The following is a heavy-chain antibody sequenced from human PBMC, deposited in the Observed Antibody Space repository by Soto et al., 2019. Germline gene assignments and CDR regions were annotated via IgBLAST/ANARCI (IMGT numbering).Heavy chain of an antibody. D-gene: IGHD2-21*02. J-gene: IGHJ5*02. V-gene: IGHV4-4*02. CDR1: GGTVASSHW. CDR2: VYHTGDT. Sequence: PSETLSLTCGVSGGTVASSHWWSWVRQSPGRGLEWIGNVYHTGDTNFNPSLQSRVTFSVDKSNNQFSLRLTSVTAADTAVYFCAREIVTAGGNNYFDPWGPGTLVTVPS. CDR3: AREIVTAGGNNYFDP.